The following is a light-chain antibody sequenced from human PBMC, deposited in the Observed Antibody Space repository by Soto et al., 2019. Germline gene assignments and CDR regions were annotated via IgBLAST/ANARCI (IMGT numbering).Light chain of an antibody. CDR1: QTISSW. J-gene: IGKJ1*01. Sequence: DIQMTQPPSTLSGSLGDRVTLTCRASQTISSWLAWYQQKPGQAPTLLIYKASTIKSGVPSRFSGSGSGTEFTLTISSLQPDDFATYYCQHYNSYSEAFGQGTKVDIK. CDR2: KAS. V-gene: IGKV1-5*03. CDR3: QHYNSYSEA.